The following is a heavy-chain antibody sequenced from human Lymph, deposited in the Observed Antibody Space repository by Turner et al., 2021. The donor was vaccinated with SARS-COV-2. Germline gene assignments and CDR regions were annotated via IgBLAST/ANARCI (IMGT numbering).Heavy chain of an antibody. D-gene: IGHD2-15*01. V-gene: IGHV3-43*02. CDR3: AKDPGYCSGGSCYSRTYFDY. CDR1: GFTFDDYA. CDR2: ISGDGGST. J-gene: IGHJ4*02. Sequence: EVQLVESGGGVVQPGGSLRLSCAASGFTFDDYAMHWVRQAPWKGLEWVSLISGDGGSTYSADSVKGRFTISRDNSKNSLYLQMNSLRTEDTALYYCAKDPGYCSGGSCYSRTYFDYWGQGTLVTVSS.